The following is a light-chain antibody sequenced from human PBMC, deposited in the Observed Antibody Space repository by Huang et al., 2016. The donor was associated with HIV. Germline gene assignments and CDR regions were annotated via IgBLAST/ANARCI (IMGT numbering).Light chain of an antibody. CDR3: MQALQTPPT. CDR2: LGS. Sequence: DIVMTQSPLSLHVTPGEPASISCRSSQSLLHSNGYNDLDWYLQKPGHSPQLLIYLGSNRASGVPDRFSGSGSGTDFTLKISRVEAEDVGVYYCMQALQTPPTFGQGTKVEIK. J-gene: IGKJ1*01. V-gene: IGKV2-28*01. CDR1: QSLLHSNGYND.